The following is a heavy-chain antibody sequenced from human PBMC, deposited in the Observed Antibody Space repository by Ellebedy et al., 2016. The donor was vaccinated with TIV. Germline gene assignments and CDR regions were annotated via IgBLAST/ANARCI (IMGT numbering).Heavy chain of an antibody. CDR2: IYYSGST. Sequence: SETLSLTXTVSGGSISSYYWSWIRQPPGKGLEWIGYIYYSGSTNYNPSLKSRVTISVDTSKNQFSLKLSSVTAADTAVYYCAREMSYYADYYYYYMDVWGKGTTVTVSS. V-gene: IGHV4-59*01. J-gene: IGHJ6*03. CDR1: GGSISSYY. CDR3: AREMSYYADYYYYYMDV. D-gene: IGHD1-26*01.